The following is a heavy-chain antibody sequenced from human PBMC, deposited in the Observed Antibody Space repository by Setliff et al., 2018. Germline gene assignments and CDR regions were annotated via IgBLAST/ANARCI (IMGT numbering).Heavy chain of an antibody. D-gene: IGHD3-3*01. CDR3: ARAGPTVTFFRVLVISWWDP. J-gene: IGHJ5*02. CDR2: IYHSGST. CDR1: GGSISSSSYY. Sequence: SETLSLTCTVSGGSISSSSYYWGWIRQPPGKGLEWIGEIYHSGSTNYNPSLKSRVTISVDKSKNQFSLKLSSVTAADTATYYCARAGPTVTFFRVLVISWWDPWGQGSLVTVSS. V-gene: IGHV4-39*07.